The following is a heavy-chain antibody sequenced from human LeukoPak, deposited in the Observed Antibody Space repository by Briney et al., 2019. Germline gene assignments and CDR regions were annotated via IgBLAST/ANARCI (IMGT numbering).Heavy chain of an antibody. D-gene: IGHD6-13*01. CDR3: ARGSSSWYGY. CDR2: INHSGST. V-gene: IGHV4-34*01. J-gene: IGHJ4*02. Sequence: PSETLSLTCAVYGGSFTGYYWSWIRQPPGKGLEWIGEINHSGSTNYNPSLKSRVTISVDTSKNQFSLKLSSVTAADTAVYYCARGSSSWYGYWGQGTLVTVSS. CDR1: GGSFTGYY.